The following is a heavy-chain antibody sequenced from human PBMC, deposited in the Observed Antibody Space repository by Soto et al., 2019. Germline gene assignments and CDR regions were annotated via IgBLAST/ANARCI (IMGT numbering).Heavy chain of an antibody. CDR1: GYTFTPHD. CDR3: ARGLYCSGGTCSDS. CDR2: MNPNSGYI. D-gene: IGHD2-15*01. V-gene: IGHV1-8*01. J-gene: IGHJ4*02. Sequence: QVQLVQSGAEVKRPGASVKVSCKASGYTFTPHDINWVRQATGQGLGWMGRMNPNSGYIDFAQRFKGRLTMTTNTSISTAYMELSSLRSEDTAIYYCARGLYCSGGTCSDSWGQGTLVIVSS.